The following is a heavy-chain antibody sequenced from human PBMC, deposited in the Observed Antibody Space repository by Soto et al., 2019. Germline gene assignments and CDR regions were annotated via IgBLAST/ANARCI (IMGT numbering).Heavy chain of an antibody. D-gene: IGHD7-27*01. CDR3: AGYWGHYGFDP. CDR2: IYGSGNT. V-gene: IGHV4-61*01. J-gene: IGHJ5*02. Sequence: SETLSLTCTVSGTSLNSGTNYWNWVREPPGKALEWIGYIYGSGNTKYNPSLKSRVTISQETSKDQVSRTMNSVTATDTAMYYCAGYWGHYGFDPWGQGTLVT. CDR1: GTSLNSGTNY.